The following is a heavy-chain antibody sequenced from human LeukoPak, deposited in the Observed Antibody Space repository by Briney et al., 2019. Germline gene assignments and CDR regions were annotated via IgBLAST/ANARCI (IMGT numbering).Heavy chain of an antibody. V-gene: IGHV1-18*01. CDR3: ARHPGVEYYYDSSGFYY. Sequence: ASVKVSCKASGYTFTSYGISWVRQAPGQGLEWMGWISAYNGNTNYAQKLQGRVTMTTDTSTSTAYMELRSLRPDDTAVYYCARHPGVEYYYDSSGFYYWGQGTLVTVSS. CDR2: ISAYNGNT. CDR1: GYTFTSYG. D-gene: IGHD3-22*01. J-gene: IGHJ4*02.